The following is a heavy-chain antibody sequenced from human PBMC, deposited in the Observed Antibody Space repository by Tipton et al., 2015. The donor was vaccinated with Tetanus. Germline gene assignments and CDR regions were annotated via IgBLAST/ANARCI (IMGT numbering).Heavy chain of an antibody. CDR2: IYYSGST. D-gene: IGHD2-8*01. CDR3: ARRSYCTSTRCFDAFDL. V-gene: IGHV4-39*01. Sequence: LRLSCTVSGSSITSTTHYWGWIRQAPGKGLEWIGIIYYSGSTYYNASLRSRVTISVDTSKNQFSLQLRSVTAADTAVYFCARRSYCTSTRCFDAFDLWGPGTRVTVSS. CDR1: GSSITSTTHY. J-gene: IGHJ3*01.